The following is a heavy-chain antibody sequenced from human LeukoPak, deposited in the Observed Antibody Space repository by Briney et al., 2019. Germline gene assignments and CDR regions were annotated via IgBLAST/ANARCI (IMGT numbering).Heavy chain of an antibody. CDR2: INSNSGGT. CDR3: ARGRYLDY. CDR1: GYTFTTYG. Sequence: ASVKVSCKASGYTFTTYGISWVRQAPGQGLESMGWINSNSGGTNYAQKFQGRVTMTRDTSISTAYMELSRLRSDDTAVYYCARGRYLDYWGQGTLVPVSS. D-gene: IGHD1-14*01. V-gene: IGHV1-2*02. J-gene: IGHJ4*02.